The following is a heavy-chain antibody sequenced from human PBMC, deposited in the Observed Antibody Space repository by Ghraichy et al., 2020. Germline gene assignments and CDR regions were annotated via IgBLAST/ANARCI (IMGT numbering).Heavy chain of an antibody. CDR2: IGTAGDT. CDR3: GRVVYDSSGHYSYYFDY. D-gene: IGHD3-22*01. V-gene: IGHV3-13*01. J-gene: IGHJ4*02. Sequence: GGSLRLSCAASGFTFSNYDMHWVRQATGKGLEWVSAIGTAGDTYYPGSVKGRFTISRENAKNSLYLQMNSLRAGDTAVYYCGRVVYDSSGHYSYYFDYWGQGTLVTVSS. CDR1: GFTFSNYD.